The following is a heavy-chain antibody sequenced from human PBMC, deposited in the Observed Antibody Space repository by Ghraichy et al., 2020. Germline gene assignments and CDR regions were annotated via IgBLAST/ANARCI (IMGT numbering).Heavy chain of an antibody. CDR2: LYSIGNI. V-gene: IGHV3-53*01. CDR3: AGSRSSNGPKADY. CDR1: GFSVSSTY. D-gene: IGHD2-8*01. Sequence: GGSLRLSCAVSGFSVSSTYMNWVRQAPGKGLEWVSVLYSIGNIYYVDSVKGRFTISRDDSKNTLYLQMNSLRAEDTAVYYCAGSRSSNGPKADYWGQGTLVTVSS. J-gene: IGHJ4*02.